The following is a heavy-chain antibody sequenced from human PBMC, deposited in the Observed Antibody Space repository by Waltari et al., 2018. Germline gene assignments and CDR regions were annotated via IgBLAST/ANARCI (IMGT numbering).Heavy chain of an antibody. CDR2: IHYTDST. D-gene: IGHD3-3*01. CDR1: GGSISSSSYY. Sequence: QLQLQESGPGLVTPSETLSLICPVPGGSISSSSYYWGWIGQPPGKGLEWIGSIHYTDSTSYNPSLKSRVTISVDTSKNQFSLKLSSVTAADTAVYYCASERSGYYMTSFYYDMDVWGKGTTVTVSS. CDR3: ASERSGYYMTSFYYDMDV. V-gene: IGHV4-39*01. J-gene: IGHJ6*03.